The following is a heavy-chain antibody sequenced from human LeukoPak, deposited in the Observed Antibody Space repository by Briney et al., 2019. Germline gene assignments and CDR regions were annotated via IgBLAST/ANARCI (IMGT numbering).Heavy chain of an antibody. CDR2: IYYSGST. CDR3: ARDLGSSGHDAFDI. D-gene: IGHD6-19*01. V-gene: IGHV4-59*01. CDR1: GGSISSYY. J-gene: IGHJ3*02. Sequence: SETLSLTCTVSGGSISSYYWSWIRQPPGKGLEWIGYIYYSGSTNYNPSLKSRVTISVDTSKNQFSLKLSSVTAADTAVYYCARDLGSSGHDAFDIWGQGTMVTVSS.